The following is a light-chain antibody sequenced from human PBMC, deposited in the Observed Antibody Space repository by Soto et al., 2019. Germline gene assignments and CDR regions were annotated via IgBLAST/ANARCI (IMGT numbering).Light chain of an antibody. J-gene: IGLJ1*01. CDR1: SSNIGAGYD. V-gene: IGLV1-40*01. Sequence: QSVLTQPPSASGTPGQRVTISCTGSSSNIGAGYDVHYYQQLPGRAPKLLIYGNNNRPSGVPDRFSGSKSGTSASLAITGLRADDEADYYCQSYDISLSGFVFGTGTKLTVL. CDR2: GNN. CDR3: QSYDISLSGFV.